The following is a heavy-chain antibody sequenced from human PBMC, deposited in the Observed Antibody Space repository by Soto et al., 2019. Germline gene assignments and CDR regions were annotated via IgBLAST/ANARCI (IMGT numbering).Heavy chain of an antibody. CDR2: IIPIFGTA. CDR1: GGTFSSYA. J-gene: IGHJ5*02. Sequence: QVQLVQSGAEVKKPGSSVKVSCKASGGTFSSYAISWVRQAPGQGLEWMGGIIPIFGTANYAQKFQGRVTITADESTRTAYMELSSLRSEDTAVYYCARAPSGVVVTAPPLNWCDPWGQGTLVTVSS. D-gene: IGHD2-21*02. V-gene: IGHV1-69*12. CDR3: ARAPSGVVVTAPPLNWCDP.